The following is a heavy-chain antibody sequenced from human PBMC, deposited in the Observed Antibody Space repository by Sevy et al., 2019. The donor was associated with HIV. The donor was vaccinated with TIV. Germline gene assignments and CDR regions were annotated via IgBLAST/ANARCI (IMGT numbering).Heavy chain of an antibody. V-gene: IGHV3-23*01. D-gene: IGHD2-8*02. CDR1: GFPFSSYA. J-gene: IGHJ6*02. Sequence: GGSLRLSCAASGFPFSSYAMSWVRQAPGRGLEWVSTLIGGGRHTYYADSVTGRFIISRDNSRKNLYLQMNSRRAEDTAIYYCAKRRVQSGLSGGGANYGMDVCGRGTTVTVSS. CDR3: AKRRVQSGLSGGGANYGMDV. CDR2: LIGGGRHT.